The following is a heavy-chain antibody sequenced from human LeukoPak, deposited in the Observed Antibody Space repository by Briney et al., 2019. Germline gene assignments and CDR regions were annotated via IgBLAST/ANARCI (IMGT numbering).Heavy chain of an antibody. CDR3: ARSLTYSSSWYYFDY. J-gene: IGHJ4*02. CDR2: INHSGST. V-gene: IGHV4-34*01. Sequence: SETPSLTCAVYGGSFSGYYWSWIRQPPGKGLEWIGEINHSGSTNYNPSLKSRVTISVDTSKNQFSLKLSSVTAADTAVYYCARSLTYSSSWYYFDYWGQGTLVTVSS. D-gene: IGHD6-13*01. CDR1: GGSFSGYY.